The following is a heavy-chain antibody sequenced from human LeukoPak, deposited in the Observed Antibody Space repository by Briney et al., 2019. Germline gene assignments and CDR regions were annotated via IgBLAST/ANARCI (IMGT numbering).Heavy chain of an antibody. D-gene: IGHD3-22*01. Sequence: SETLSLTCTVSGGSISSYYWSWIRQPPGKGLEWIGYIYTSGSTNYNPSRKSRVTISVDTSKNQCSLKLSSVTAADTAVYYCARSSSGYNGFDPWGQGTLGTVSS. CDR2: IYTSGST. CDR1: GGSISSYY. CDR3: ARSSSGYNGFDP. J-gene: IGHJ5*02. V-gene: IGHV4-4*09.